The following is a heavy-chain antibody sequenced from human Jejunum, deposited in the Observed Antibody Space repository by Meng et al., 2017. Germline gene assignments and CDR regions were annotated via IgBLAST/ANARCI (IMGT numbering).Heavy chain of an antibody. Sequence: GGSLRLSCAASGFNINNYWMHWVRQVPGKGPVWVSRINSDGGITNYADSVKGRFTISRDNARNTVYLQMGSLRDEDAAVYYCTRVVSGSSGLFDIWGQGTVVTVSS. CDR1: GFNINNYW. J-gene: IGHJ3*02. CDR3: TRVVSGSSGLFDI. D-gene: IGHD6-19*01. CDR2: INSDGGIT. V-gene: IGHV3-74*01.